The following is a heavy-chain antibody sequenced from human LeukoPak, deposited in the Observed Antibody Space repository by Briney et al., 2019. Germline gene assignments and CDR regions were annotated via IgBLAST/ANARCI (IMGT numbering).Heavy chain of an antibody. V-gene: IGHV4-34*01. J-gene: IGHJ5*02. Sequence: SETLSLTCAVYGGSFSGYYWSWIRQPPGKGLECIGEINHSGSTNYNPSLKSRVTISVDTSKNQFSLKLSSVTAADTAVYYCARGRVDSSGYTGFDPWGQGTLVTVSS. CDR3: ARGRVDSSGYTGFDP. CDR2: INHSGST. CDR1: GGSFSGYY. D-gene: IGHD3-22*01.